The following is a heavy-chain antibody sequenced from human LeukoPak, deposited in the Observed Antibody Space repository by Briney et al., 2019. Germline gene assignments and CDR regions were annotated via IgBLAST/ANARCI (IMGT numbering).Heavy chain of an antibody. CDR3: ASGRGSRPDYFDY. CDR1: GFTFSSYW. J-gene: IGHJ4*02. V-gene: IGHV3-7*01. Sequence: PGGSLRLSCAASGFTFSSYWMSWVRQAPGKGLEWVANIKQHGSEKYYVDSVKGRFTISRDNAKNSLYLQMNSLSAEDTAVYYCASGRGSRPDYFDYWGQGTLVTVFS. D-gene: IGHD1-26*01. CDR2: IKQHGSEK.